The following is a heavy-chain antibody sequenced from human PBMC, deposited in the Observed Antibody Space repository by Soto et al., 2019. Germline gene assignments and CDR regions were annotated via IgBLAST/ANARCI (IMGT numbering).Heavy chain of an antibody. CDR2: INTHNGNT. Sequence: QVQLEQSAPEVKKPGASVKVSCKASGYTFTTYGISWVRQAPGQGLEWLGWINTHNGNTNYAQNLQGRVSMTAATSTNTAYMELRSLRSDDTAIYYCTREGSAPYYYYGMDAWGQGTTVTVSS. J-gene: IGHJ6*02. V-gene: IGHV1-18*01. CDR3: TREGSAPYYYYGMDA. CDR1: GYTFTTYG. D-gene: IGHD3-10*01.